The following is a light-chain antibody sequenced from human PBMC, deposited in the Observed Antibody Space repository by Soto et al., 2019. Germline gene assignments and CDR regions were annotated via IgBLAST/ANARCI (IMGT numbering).Light chain of an antibody. CDR3: SSYTSSGTLYV. CDR2: EVS. CDR1: TNGIGDYNY. V-gene: IGLV2-14*01. Sequence: QSVLTQPASMSGSPGQSITISCTGTTNGIGDYNYVSWYQQHPGKAPKLIIYEVSKRPSGVSNRFFGSKSGNTASLTISGLQAEDESDYYCSSYTSSGTLYVFGTGTKVTVL. J-gene: IGLJ1*01.